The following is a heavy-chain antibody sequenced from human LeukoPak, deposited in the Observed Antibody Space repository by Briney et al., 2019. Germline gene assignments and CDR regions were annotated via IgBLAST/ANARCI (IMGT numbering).Heavy chain of an antibody. J-gene: IGHJ6*03. Sequence: GGSLRLSCAASGFTFSSYSMNWVRQAPGKGLEWVSSISSSSSYIYYADSVKGRFTISRDNAKNSLYLQMNSLRAEDTAVYYCARAYSSSWYPGVSYYYYYMDVWGKGTTVTVSS. CDR3: ARAYSSSWYPGVSYYYYYMDV. V-gene: IGHV3-21*01. D-gene: IGHD6-13*01. CDR2: ISSSSSYI. CDR1: GFTFSSYS.